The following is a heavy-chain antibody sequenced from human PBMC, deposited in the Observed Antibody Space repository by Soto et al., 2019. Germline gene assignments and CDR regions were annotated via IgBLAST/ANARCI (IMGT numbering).Heavy chain of an antibody. V-gene: IGHV1-46*02. CDR1: GYTINSYY. D-gene: IGHD5-18*01. CDR3: ARGGYDWYFDL. CDR2: FNPSGGST. J-gene: IGHJ2*01. Sequence: ASVKVSCKASGYTINSYYIHCVRQDLGQGLEWMGIFNPSGGSTNYAQKLHGRVTLTRDTSMSTVYMELSSLRSEDTAIYYCARGGYDWYFDLWGRGTLVTVSS.